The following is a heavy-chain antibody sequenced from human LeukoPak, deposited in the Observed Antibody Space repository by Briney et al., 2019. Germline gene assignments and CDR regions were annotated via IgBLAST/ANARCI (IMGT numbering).Heavy chain of an antibody. V-gene: IGHV1-18*01. Sequence: ASVKVSCKASGYTFTSYGISWVRQAPGQGLERMGWISAYNGNTNYAQKLQGRVTMTTDTSTSTAYMELRSLRSDDTAVYYCARDLPLYSSGWPNSFDYWGQGTLVTVSS. J-gene: IGHJ4*02. CDR1: GYTFTSYG. D-gene: IGHD6-19*01. CDR3: ARDLPLYSSGWPNSFDY. CDR2: ISAYNGNT.